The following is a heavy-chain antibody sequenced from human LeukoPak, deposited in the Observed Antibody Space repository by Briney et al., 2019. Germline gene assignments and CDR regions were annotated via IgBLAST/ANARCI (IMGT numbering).Heavy chain of an antibody. D-gene: IGHD3-10*01. CDR1: GFTFSNYE. V-gene: IGHV3-48*03. J-gene: IGHJ5*02. CDR3: ASEYGSGSSRRRFDP. CDR2: ISSGGRTI. Sequence: GGSLRLSCAASGFTFSNYEMNWVRQAPGKGLEWVSYISSGGRTIYYADSVKGRFTISRDNAENSLYLQMNSLRAEDTAVYYCASEYGSGSSRRRFDPWGQGTLVTVSS.